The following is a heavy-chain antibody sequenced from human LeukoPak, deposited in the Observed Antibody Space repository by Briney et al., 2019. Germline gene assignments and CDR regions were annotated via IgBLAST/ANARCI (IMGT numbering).Heavy chain of an antibody. CDR3: SRESGPFCPFGH. V-gene: IGHV4-4*02. CDR2: ISLSGLT. D-gene: IGHD1-26*01. CDR1: GVSITSTNW. J-gene: IGHJ4*02. Sequence: PSDTLSLTCDVSGVSITSTNWWSWVRQSPGQGLEWIGEISLSGLTNYNPSLKSRVTMSLDKSKNHLSLSLTSVTAADTAVYYCSRESGPFCPFGHWGQGTLVTVSS.